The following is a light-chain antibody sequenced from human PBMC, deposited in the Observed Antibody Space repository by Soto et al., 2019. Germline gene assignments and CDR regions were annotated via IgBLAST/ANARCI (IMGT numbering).Light chain of an antibody. V-gene: IGLV3-21*04. J-gene: IGLJ1*01. CDR3: QVWDSSSDPYV. CDR2: YDS. Sequence: SYELTQPPSVSVAPGKTARITCGGNNSGSKSVHWYQQKPGQAPVLVIYYDSDRPSGIPERFSGSNSGNTATLTISRGEAGDEADYYCQVWDSSSDPYVFGTGTKVTVL. CDR1: NSGSKS.